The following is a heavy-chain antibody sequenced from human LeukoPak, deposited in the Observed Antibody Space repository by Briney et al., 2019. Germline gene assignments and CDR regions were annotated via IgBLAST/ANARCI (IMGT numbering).Heavy chain of an antibody. J-gene: IGHJ6*04. D-gene: IGHD3-10*02. Sequence: GGSLRLSCAASGFTFSSYAVSWVRQAPGKGLEWVSYISSSGSTIYYADSVKGRFTISRDNAKNSLYLQMNSLRAEDTAVYYCAELGITMIGGVWGKGTTVTISS. CDR3: AELGITMIGGV. V-gene: IGHV3-48*03. CDR1: GFTFSSYA. CDR2: ISSSGSTI.